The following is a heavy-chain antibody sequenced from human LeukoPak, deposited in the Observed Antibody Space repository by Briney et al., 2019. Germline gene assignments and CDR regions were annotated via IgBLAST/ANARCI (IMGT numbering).Heavy chain of an antibody. J-gene: IGHJ4*02. CDR1: GYSFTSNY. CDR3: ARDQEAFDY. Sequence: ASVTVSCKASGYSFTSNYIHWVRQAPGQGLEWMGMIYPRDGSTSYAQKFQGRVTVTRDTSTSTAHMELSGLRSEDTAVYYCARDQEAFDYWGQGTLVTVSS. CDR2: IYPRDGST. V-gene: IGHV1-46*01.